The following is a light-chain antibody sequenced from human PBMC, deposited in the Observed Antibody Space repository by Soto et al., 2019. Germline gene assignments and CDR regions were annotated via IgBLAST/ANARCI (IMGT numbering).Light chain of an antibody. CDR1: SSDVGGYNS. CDR2: SVS. CDR3: SSSTSSSTYV. Sequence: QSALTQPASVSGSPGQSITISCTGTSSDVGGYNSVSWYQQHPDKAPKLIIYSVSYRTSAVSDRFSGSKSDKTASLTISGLRTEAEAEYYCSSSTSSSTYVFRPGTQLTVL. V-gene: IGLV2-14*03. J-gene: IGLJ1*01.